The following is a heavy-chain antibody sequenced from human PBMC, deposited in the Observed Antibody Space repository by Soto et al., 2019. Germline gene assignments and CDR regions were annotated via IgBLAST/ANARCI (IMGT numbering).Heavy chain of an antibody. CDR1: GFTFSSYA. CDR3: AKSVGYCSGGSCFVELDY. Sequence: EVQLLESGGGLVQPGGSLRLSCAASGFTFSSYAMSWVRQAPGKGLEWVSAISGSGGSTYYADSMKGRFTISRDNSKNTLYLQMNSLRAEDTAVYYCAKSVGYCSGGSCFVELDYWGQGTLVTVSS. J-gene: IGHJ4*02. CDR2: ISGSGGST. V-gene: IGHV3-23*01. D-gene: IGHD2-15*01.